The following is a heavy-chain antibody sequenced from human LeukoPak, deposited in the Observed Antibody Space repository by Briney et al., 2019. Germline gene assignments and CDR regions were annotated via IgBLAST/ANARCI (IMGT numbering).Heavy chain of an antibody. V-gene: IGHV1-2*02. CDR2: INPNSGDT. J-gene: IGHJ4*02. CDR3: AIDPDNRVWPYFDY. Sequence: ASVKVSCKASGYTFTGYYMHWVRQAPGHALEWIGLINPNSGDTNYAQKFHGRVTMTRDTSISTADMEPSRLRSDDSAVYYLAIDPDNRVWPYFDYWGQGTLVTVSS. D-gene: IGHD2-21*01. CDR1: GYTFTGYY.